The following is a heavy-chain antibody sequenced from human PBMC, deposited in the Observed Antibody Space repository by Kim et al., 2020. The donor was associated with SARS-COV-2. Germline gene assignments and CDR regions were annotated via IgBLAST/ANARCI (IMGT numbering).Heavy chain of an antibody. V-gene: IGHV1-18*01. CDR3: ARARGGYCSGGSCLVAFDI. J-gene: IGHJ3*02. D-gene: IGHD2-15*01. CDR1: GYTFTSYG. Sequence: ASVKVSCKASGYTFTSYGISWVRQAPGQGLEWMGWISAYNGNTNYAQKLQGRVTMTTDTSTSTAYMELRSLRSDDTAVYYCARARGGYCSGGSCLVAFDIWGQGTMVTVSS. CDR2: ISAYNGNT.